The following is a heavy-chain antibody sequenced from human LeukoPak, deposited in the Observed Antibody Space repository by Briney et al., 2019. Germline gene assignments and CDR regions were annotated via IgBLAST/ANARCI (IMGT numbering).Heavy chain of an antibody. CDR3: ATLTGGDDAFDI. Sequence: SETLSLTCTVSGGSISSYYWSWVRQPPGKGLEWVGYIFYTGSTNYNPSLKSRVTISVLTSKNRFSLKLSSGTAADTAVYYCATLTGGDDAFDIWGKGTMVTVSS. CDR2: IFYTGST. V-gene: IGHV4-59*01. CDR1: GGSISSYY. D-gene: IGHD4-23*01. J-gene: IGHJ3*02.